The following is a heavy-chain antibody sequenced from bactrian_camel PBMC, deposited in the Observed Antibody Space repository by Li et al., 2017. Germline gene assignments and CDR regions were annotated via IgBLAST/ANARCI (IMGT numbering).Heavy chain of an antibody. J-gene: IGHJ6*01. D-gene: IGHD5*01. Sequence: QMQLVESGGGSVQAGGSLRLSCTASGFTFINHYMSWVRQAPGKGLEWVSSMYRDGSNTYYADSVKGRFTISRDNAKNILYLQMNSLKTEDTAVYYCATDPVGTWDLGRYGYWGQGTQVTVS. CDR2: MYRDGSNT. V-gene: IGHV3-2*01. CDR3: ATDPVGTWDLGRYGY. CDR1: GFTFINHY.